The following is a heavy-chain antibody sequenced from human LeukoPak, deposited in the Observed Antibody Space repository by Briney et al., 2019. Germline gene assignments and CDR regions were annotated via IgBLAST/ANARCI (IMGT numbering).Heavy chain of an antibody. J-gene: IGHJ4*02. Sequence: SETLSLTCVVSGGSISSGGYSWSWIRQPPGKGLEWIGYIYHSGSTYYNPSLKSRVTISVDRSKNQFSLKLSSVTAADTAVYYCVRGGGKGAVAKAWGQGTLVTVSS. CDR3: VRGGGKGAVAKA. D-gene: IGHD6-19*01. V-gene: IGHV4-30-2*01. CDR1: GGSISSGGYS. CDR2: IYHSGST.